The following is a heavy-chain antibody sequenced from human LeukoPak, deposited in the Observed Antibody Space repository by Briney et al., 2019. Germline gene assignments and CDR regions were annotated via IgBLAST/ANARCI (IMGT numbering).Heavy chain of an antibody. J-gene: IGHJ4*02. CDR3: AREGGYVYYFDY. V-gene: IGHV4-39*07. D-gene: IGHD5-12*01. CDR1: GGSISSSDYY. Sequence: SETLSLTCTVSGGSISSSDYYWGWIRQPPGKGLEWIGSIYYSVTTYYNPSLKSRVTISVDTSKNQFSLKLNSVTAADTAVYYCAREGGYVYYFDYWGQGTLVTVSS. CDR2: IYYSVTT.